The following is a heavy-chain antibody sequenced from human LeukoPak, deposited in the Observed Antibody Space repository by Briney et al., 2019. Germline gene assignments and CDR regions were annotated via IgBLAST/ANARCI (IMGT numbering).Heavy chain of an antibody. Sequence: GGSLRLSCAASGFTFSSYAMTWVRQAPGQGLEWVSAISASGGNTYYADSVKGRFTISRDNSKNTLYLQMNSLRAEDTAVYYCAYCSGGSCYGRAEYFQHWGQGTLVTVSS. CDR3: AYCSGGSCYGRAEYFQH. J-gene: IGHJ1*01. CDR2: ISASGGNT. V-gene: IGHV3-23*01. CDR1: GFTFSSYA. D-gene: IGHD2-15*01.